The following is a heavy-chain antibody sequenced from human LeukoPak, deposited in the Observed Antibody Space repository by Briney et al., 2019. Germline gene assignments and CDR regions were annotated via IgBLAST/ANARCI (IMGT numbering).Heavy chain of an antibody. CDR1: GFIFSSSA. V-gene: IGHV3-23*01. J-gene: IGHJ4*02. CDR3: AKDAEQWLVRSFDY. CDR2: IIGSGGST. D-gene: IGHD6-19*01. Sequence: GGSLRLSCAASGFIFSSSAMSWVRQAPGKGLERVSGIIGSGGSTYYADSVKGRFTISRDSSKNTLYLQMNSLRAEDTAVYYCAKDAEQWLVRSFDYWGQGILVTVSS.